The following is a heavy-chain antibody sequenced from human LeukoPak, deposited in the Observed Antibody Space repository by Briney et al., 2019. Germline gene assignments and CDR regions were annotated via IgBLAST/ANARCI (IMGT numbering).Heavy chain of an antibody. CDR3: ARAIAARGKNWFDP. CDR1: GGSISSYY. J-gene: IGHJ5*02. Sequence: SETLSLTCTVSGGSISSYYWSWIRQPPGKGLEWIGYIYYSGSTSYNPSLKSRVTTSVDTSKNQFSLKLSSVTAADTAVYYCARAIAARGKNWFDPWGQGTLVTVSS. V-gene: IGHV4-59*01. D-gene: IGHD6-6*01. CDR2: IYYSGST.